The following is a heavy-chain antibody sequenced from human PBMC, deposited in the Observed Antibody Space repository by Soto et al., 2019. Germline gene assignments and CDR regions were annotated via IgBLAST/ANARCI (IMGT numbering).Heavy chain of an antibody. D-gene: IGHD3-22*01. CDR2: ISYGGSNK. CDR3: AGNYYDSSGYYLHPWFDP. Sequence: GGSLRLSCAASGYTFSSAAMNWVRQAPGKGLECVAIISYGGSNKYYADSVKGRFTISRDNSKNTLYLQMNSLRGEDTAVYYCAGNYYDSSGYYLHPWFDPWGQGTLVTVSS. J-gene: IGHJ5*02. CDR1: GYTFSSAA. V-gene: IGHV3-30-3*01.